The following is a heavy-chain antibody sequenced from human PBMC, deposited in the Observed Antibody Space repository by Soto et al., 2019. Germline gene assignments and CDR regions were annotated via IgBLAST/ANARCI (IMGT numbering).Heavy chain of an antibody. CDR2: IIPILGIA. J-gene: IGHJ4*02. CDR1: GGTFSSYT. Sequence: ASVKVSCKASGGTFSSYTISWVRQAPGQGLEWMGRIIPILGIANYAQKFQGRVTITADKSTSTAYMELSSLRSEDTAVYYCARVTRGISSIDYWGQGTLVTVSS. V-gene: IGHV1-69*02. CDR3: ARVTRGISSIDY. D-gene: IGHD6-6*01.